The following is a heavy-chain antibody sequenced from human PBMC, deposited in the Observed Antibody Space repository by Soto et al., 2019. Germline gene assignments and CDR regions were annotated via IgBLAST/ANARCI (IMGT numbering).Heavy chain of an antibody. CDR3: ARGYYYDSSGYYRENWFDP. Sequence: SPQTMSLTRAVAGASISRGGYAWDWIRQPPGKGMEWFGYIYRIGSSHYIPTHKSRDTIPEDRSKNQFTLKLSSVPAADTAVYYCARGYYYDSSGYYRENWFDPWGEGTRVTVSS. CDR2: IYRIGSS. CDR1: GASISRGGYA. V-gene: IGHV4-30-2*01. D-gene: IGHD3-22*01. J-gene: IGHJ5*02.